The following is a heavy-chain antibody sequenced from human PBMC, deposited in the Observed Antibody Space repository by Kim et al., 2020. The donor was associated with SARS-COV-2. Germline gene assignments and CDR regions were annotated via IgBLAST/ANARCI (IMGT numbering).Heavy chain of an antibody. Sequence: GGSLRLSCAASGFTFSSYAMSWVRQAPGKGLEWVSSITDSGGSTPYAASVKGRFTISRDNSKNTLYLQMNSLRAEDTALYYCAKSGQLDNWGRNPGHRLL. J-gene: IGHJ4*01. CDR2: ITDSGGST. CDR3: AKSGQLDN. V-gene: IGHV3-23*01. CDR1: GFTFSSYA. D-gene: IGHD5-12*01.